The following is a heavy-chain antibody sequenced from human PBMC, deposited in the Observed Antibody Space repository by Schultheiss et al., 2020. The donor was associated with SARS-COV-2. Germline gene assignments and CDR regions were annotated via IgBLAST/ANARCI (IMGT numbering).Heavy chain of an antibody. CDR1: GFTVSSNY. CDR2: IYYSGST. CDR3: ARLRSVDAFDI. Sequence: GSLRLSCAASGFTVSSNYMSWVRQAPGKGLEWIGYIYYSGSTNYNPSLKSRVTISVDTSKNQFSLKLSSVTAADTAVYYCARLRSVDAFDIWGQGTMVTVSS. V-gene: IGHV4-59*02. J-gene: IGHJ3*02. D-gene: IGHD3-3*01.